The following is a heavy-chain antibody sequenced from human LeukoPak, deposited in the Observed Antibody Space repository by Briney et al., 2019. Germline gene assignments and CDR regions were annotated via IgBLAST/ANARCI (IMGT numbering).Heavy chain of an antibody. D-gene: IGHD6-13*01. CDR1: RYIFTGYY. J-gene: IGHJ4*02. CDR3: ARDRGSSWYADY. Sequence: PGASVKVSCKASRYIFTGYYIHWVRQAPGQGLEWMGWINPNSGGTKYAQRFQGRVTMTSDTSISTAYMELSRLRSDDTAVYFCARDRGSSWYADYWGQGTLVTVSS. V-gene: IGHV1-2*02. CDR2: INPNSGGT.